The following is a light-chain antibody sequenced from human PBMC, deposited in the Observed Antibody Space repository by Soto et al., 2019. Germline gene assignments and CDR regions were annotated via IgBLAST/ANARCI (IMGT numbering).Light chain of an antibody. CDR2: DVS. CDR1: ISDVGGYNY. V-gene: IGLV2-14*03. CDR3: SSYSSSITVV. J-gene: IGLJ2*01. Sequence: QSVLTQPASVSGSPGQSITISCTGTISDVGGYNYVSWYQQHPGKAPKLMIYDVSRPSGVSDRFSGSKSGNTASLTISGLQAEDEADYYCSSYSSSITVVFGGGTQPDRP.